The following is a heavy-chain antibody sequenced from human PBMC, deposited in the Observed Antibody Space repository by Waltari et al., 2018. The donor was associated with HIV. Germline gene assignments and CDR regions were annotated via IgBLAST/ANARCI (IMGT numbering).Heavy chain of an antibody. J-gene: IGHJ3*02. D-gene: IGHD3-22*01. CDR2: IYRSGTT. V-gene: IGHV4-38-2*02. CDR3: AGDQDYYDSSGYTSYAFDI. Sequence: QVLLQESGPRLVKSSETLSLTCTVSASSISRNYYWGWIRQAPGKGLESLWSIYRSGTTYYNPSFKTRVTISVNMSKNQYSLKLSSLTAADTAVYYCAGDQDYYDSSGYTSYAFDIWGRGTMIIVSS. CDR1: ASSISRNYY.